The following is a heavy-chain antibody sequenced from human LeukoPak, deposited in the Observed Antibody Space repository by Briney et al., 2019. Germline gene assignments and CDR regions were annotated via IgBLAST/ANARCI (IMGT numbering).Heavy chain of an antibody. D-gene: IGHD3-10*01. CDR2: IYYSGST. V-gene: IGHV4-39*07. CDR1: GGSISSSSYY. Sequence: SETLSLTCTVSGGSISSSSYYWGWIRQPPGKGLEWIGSIYYSGSTYYNPSLKSRVTISVDTSKNQFSLKLSSVTAADTAVYYCARDPPRVRELYYYYGMDVWGQGTTVTVSS. J-gene: IGHJ6*02. CDR3: ARDPPRVRELYYYYGMDV.